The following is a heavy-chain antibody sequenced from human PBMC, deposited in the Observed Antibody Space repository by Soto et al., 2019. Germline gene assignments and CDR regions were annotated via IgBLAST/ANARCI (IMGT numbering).Heavy chain of an antibody. J-gene: IGHJ3*01. CDR2: LYCDDDK. D-gene: IGHD2-2*01. CDR1: GFSLSSIGVG. V-gene: IGHV2-5*02. CDR3: AHTIVVVPTAHDAFDV. Sequence: QITLKESGPTLVNPTQTLTLTCTFSGFSLSSIGVGVGWIRQPPGKALEWLGILYCDDDKHYSPSLKSRISIAKDTSKDQLVLTLTNMDPVDTATYYCAHTIVVVPTAHDAFDVWGQGTMVTVSS.